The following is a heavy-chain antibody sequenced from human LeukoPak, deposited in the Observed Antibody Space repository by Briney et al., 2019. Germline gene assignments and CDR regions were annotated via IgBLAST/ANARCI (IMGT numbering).Heavy chain of an antibody. Sequence: SETLSLTCAVYGGSFSGYYWSWIRQPPGKGLEWIGEINHSGSTNYNPSLKSRVTISVDTSKNQFSLKLSSVTAADTAVYYCAIGRNIVVVVGGSDYWGQGTLVTVSS. CDR3: AIGRNIVVVVGGSDY. CDR1: GGSFSGYY. CDR2: INHSGST. D-gene: IGHD2-15*01. V-gene: IGHV4-34*01. J-gene: IGHJ4*02.